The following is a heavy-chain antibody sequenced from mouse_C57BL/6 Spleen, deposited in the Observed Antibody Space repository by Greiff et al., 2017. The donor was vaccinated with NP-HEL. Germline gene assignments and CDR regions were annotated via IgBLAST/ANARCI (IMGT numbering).Heavy chain of an antibody. D-gene: IGHD1-1*01. CDR1: GYAFSSSW. Sequence: VKLMESGPELVKPGASVKISCKASGYAFSSSWMNWVKQRPGKGLEWIGRIYPGDGDTNYNGKFKGKATLTADISSSTAYMQLSSLTSEDSAVYFCARDVITTVEEDCDYWGQGTTLTVSS. CDR3: ARDVITTVEEDCDY. CDR2: IYPGDGDT. V-gene: IGHV1-82*01. J-gene: IGHJ2*01.